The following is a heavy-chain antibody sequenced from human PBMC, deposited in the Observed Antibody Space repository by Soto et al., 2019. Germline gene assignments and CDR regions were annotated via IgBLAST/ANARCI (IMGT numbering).Heavy chain of an antibody. D-gene: IGHD2-21*02. Sequence: ASVKVSCKASGGTFSSYAISWVRQAPGQGLEWMGGIIPIFGTANYAQKFQGRVTITADESTSTAYMELSSLRSEDTAVYYCARGFILAYCGGDCYDDAFDIWGQGTMVTVSS. CDR2: IIPIFGTA. CDR1: GGTFSSYA. J-gene: IGHJ3*02. CDR3: ARGFILAYCGGDCYDDAFDI. V-gene: IGHV1-69*13.